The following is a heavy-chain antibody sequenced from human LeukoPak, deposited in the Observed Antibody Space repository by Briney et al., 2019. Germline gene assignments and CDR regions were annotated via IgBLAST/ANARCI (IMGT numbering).Heavy chain of an antibody. J-gene: IGHJ4*02. CDR2: ISSSSSTI. Sequence: GGSLRLSCAASGFTFSSYSMNWVRQAPGKGLEWVSYISSSSSTIYYADSVKGRFTISRDNSKNTLYLQMNSLRAEDTAVYYCARDNREQQLVPPTFDYWGQGTLVTVSS. D-gene: IGHD6-13*01. CDR1: GFTFSSYS. V-gene: IGHV3-48*01. CDR3: ARDNREQQLVPPTFDY.